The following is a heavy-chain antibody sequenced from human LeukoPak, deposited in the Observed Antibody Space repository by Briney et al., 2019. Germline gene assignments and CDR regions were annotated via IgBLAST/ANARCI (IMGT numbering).Heavy chain of an antibody. CDR1: GFTFNNYA. Sequence: GGSLRLSCAASGFTFNNYAMSWVRQAPGKGLEWVSYISSSSSTIYYADSVNGRFTISRDNAKTSLYLQMNSLRDEDTAVYYCARAYSGYDYAFDIWGQGTMVTVSS. D-gene: IGHD5-12*01. CDR2: ISSSSSTI. CDR3: ARAYSGYDYAFDI. J-gene: IGHJ3*02. V-gene: IGHV3-48*02.